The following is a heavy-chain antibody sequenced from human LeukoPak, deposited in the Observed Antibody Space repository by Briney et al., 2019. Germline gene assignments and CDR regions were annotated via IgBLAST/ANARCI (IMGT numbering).Heavy chain of an antibody. Sequence: GGSLRLSCAASGFTFSSYEMNWVRQAPGKGLEWVSYISSSGSTIYYADSVKGGFTISRDNAKNSLYLQMNSLRAEDTAVYYCARSLRTVWFGELNDYWGQGTLVTVSS. CDR3: ARSLRTVWFGELNDY. CDR2: ISSSGSTI. V-gene: IGHV3-48*03. D-gene: IGHD3-10*01. CDR1: GFTFSSYE. J-gene: IGHJ4*02.